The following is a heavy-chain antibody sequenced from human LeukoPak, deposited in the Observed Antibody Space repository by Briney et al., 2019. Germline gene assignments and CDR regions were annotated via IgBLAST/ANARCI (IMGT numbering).Heavy chain of an antibody. V-gene: IGHV3-48*01. CDR2: ISSGSTTI. D-gene: IGHD1-26*01. CDR1: GFTFSSYS. Sequence: GGSLRLSCAASGFTFSSYSMNWVRQAPGKGLEWVSYISSGSTTIYYADSVKGRFTISRDNSKNTLYLQMNSLRAEDTAVYYCAKGRGWEASYYYYYMDVWGKGTTVTISS. J-gene: IGHJ6*03. CDR3: AKGRGWEASYYYYYMDV.